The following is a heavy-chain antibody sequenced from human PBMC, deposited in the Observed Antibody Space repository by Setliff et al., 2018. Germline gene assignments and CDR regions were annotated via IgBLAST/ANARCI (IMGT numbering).Heavy chain of an antibody. CDR2: IYWNDEK. CDR3: AHIAGGGNSPRHDY. Sequence: SGPTLVNPTQTLTLTCTFSGSSLSTSLVGVGWIRQPPGKALEWLALIYWNDEKRYSPSLKSRLTIIKDTSKNQVVLTMTNMDPVDTATYYCAHIAGGGNSPRHDYWGQGTLVTVSS. CDR1: GSSLSTSLVG. J-gene: IGHJ4*02. V-gene: IGHV2-5*01. D-gene: IGHD2-21*01.